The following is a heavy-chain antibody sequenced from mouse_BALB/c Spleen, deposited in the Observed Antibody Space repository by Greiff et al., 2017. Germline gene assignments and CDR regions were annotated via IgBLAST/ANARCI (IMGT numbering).Heavy chain of an antibody. CDR2: IRNKANGYTT. J-gene: IGHJ2*01. V-gene: IGHV7-3*02. D-gene: IGHD4-1*01. Sequence: EVQLVESGGGLVQPGGSLRLSCATSGFTFTDYYMSWVRQPPGKALEWLGFIRNKANGYTTEYSASVKGRFTISRDNSQSILYLQMNTLRAEDSATYYCARDILTGYFDYWGQGTTLTVSS. CDR3: ARDILTGYFDY. CDR1: GFTFTDYY.